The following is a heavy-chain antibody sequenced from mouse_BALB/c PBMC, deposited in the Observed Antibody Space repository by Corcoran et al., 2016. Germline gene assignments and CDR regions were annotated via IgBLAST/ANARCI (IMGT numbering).Heavy chain of an antibody. Sequence: QVQLQQSGPELVKPGASVKISCKASGYSFTSYYIHWVKQRPGQGLEWIGWIFPGSGNTKYNGKFEGKATLTADTSSSTAYMQLSSLTSEDSAVYFCAKTARATYYFDYWGQGTTLTVSS. D-gene: IGHD3-2*01. V-gene: IGHV1-66*01. CDR1: GYSFTSYY. CDR2: IFPGSGNT. CDR3: AKTARATYYFDY. J-gene: IGHJ2*01.